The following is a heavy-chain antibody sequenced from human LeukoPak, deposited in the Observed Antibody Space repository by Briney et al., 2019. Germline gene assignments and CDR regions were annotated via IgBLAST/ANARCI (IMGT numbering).Heavy chain of an antibody. D-gene: IGHD1-14*01. Sequence: ASVKVSCKAFGYTLTDYLMHWVRQAPGQGLEWMGWINPNSGGTSSAQKFQGRVTMTRDTSISTAYMELSTLRSDDTAVYYCARYITGDGFAYFDYWGQGTLVTVSS. CDR3: ARYITGDGFAYFDY. CDR2: INPNSGGT. CDR1: GYTLTDYL. V-gene: IGHV1-2*02. J-gene: IGHJ4*02.